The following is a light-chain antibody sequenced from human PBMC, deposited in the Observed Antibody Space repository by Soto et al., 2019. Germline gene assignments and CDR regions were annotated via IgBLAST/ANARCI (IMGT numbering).Light chain of an antibody. Sequence: DIQMTQSPSTLAASVGDTVTMTCRSSSKWLAWYQKKPGKAPKLLIYDVSNLERGVPPRFSGSGAGTEFTFTIDSLQPEDIATYYCQQYDDPALTFGGGTKVE. J-gene: IGKJ4*01. CDR3: QQYDDPALT. CDR1: SSKW. CDR2: DVS. V-gene: IGKV1-5*01.